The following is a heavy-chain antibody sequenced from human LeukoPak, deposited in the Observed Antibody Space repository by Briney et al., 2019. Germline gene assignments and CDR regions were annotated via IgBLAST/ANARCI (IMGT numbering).Heavy chain of an antibody. CDR1: GFTFTNYD. D-gene: IGHD6-19*01. Sequence: PGGSLRLSCAASGFTFTNYDMHWVRQVTGKGLEWVSAIGIAGDTYYPGSVRGRFTISRENAKNSLYLQMNSLRDGDTAVYYCVRRGSGWYYFDYWGQGTLVTVSS. V-gene: IGHV3-13*04. CDR2: IGIAGDT. CDR3: VRRGSGWYYFDY. J-gene: IGHJ4*02.